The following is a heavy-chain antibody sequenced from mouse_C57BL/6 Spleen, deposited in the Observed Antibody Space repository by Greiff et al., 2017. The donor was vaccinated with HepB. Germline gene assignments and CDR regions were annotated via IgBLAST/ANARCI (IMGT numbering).Heavy chain of an antibody. D-gene: IGHD1-1*01. CDR3: ARERDYGGYFDV. CDR2: IYPSDSET. CDR1: GYTFTSYW. V-gene: IGHV1-61*01. J-gene: IGHJ1*03. Sequence: QVHVKQPGAELVRPGSSVKLSCKASGYTFTSYWMDWVKQRPGQGLEWIGNIYPSDSETHYNQKFKDKATLTVDKSSSTAYMQLSSLTSEDSAVYYCARERDYGGYFDVWGTGTTVTVSS.